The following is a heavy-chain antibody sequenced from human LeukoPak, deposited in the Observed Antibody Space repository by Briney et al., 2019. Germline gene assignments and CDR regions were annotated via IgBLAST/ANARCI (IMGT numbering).Heavy chain of an antibody. D-gene: IGHD4-17*01. V-gene: IGHV1-58*02. CDR3: AADGDYGDVYYYGMDV. CDR1: GFTFTSSA. J-gene: IGHJ6*02. CDR2: IVVGSGNT. Sequence: ASVKVSCKASGFTFTSSAMQWVRQARGQRLEWIGWIVVGSGNTNYAQKFQERVTITRDMSTSTAYMELSSLRSEDTAVYYCAADGDYGDVYYYGMDVWGQGTTVTVSS.